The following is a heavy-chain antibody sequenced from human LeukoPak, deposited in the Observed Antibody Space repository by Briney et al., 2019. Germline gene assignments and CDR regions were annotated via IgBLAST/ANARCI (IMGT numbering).Heavy chain of an antibody. V-gene: IGHV1-69*04. CDR1: GGTFSSYS. CDR2: NIPTLGIA. Sequence: SVEVSCKASGGTFSSYSITWVRQAPGQGLEWMGRNIPTLGIANYAQKFQGRVTITADKSTSTAYMELSSLRSEDTAVYYCAGEEERGVTVAGTAFDYWGQGTLVTVSS. J-gene: IGHJ4*02. CDR3: AGEEERGVTVAGTAFDY. D-gene: IGHD6-19*01.